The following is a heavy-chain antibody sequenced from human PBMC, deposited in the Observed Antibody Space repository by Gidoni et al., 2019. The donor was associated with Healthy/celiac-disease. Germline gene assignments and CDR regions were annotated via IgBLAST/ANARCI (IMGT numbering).Heavy chain of an antibody. D-gene: IGHD3-16*01. CDR3: AKASLGRTEGYFDY. CDR1: EFTFSCYA. CDR2: IRGSGGST. V-gene: IGHV3-23*01. J-gene: IGHJ4*02. Sequence: EVQLLEPGGGSVPPGGSLTLSCQASEFTFSCYAMGWGRQAPGKGLEWVSAIRGSGGSTYYADSVKGRFTISRDNSKNTLYLQMNSLRAEDTAVYYCAKASLGRTEGYFDYWGQGTLVTVSS.